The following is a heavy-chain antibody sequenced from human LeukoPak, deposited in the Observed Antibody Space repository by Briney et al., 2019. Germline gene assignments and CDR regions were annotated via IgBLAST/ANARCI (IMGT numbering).Heavy chain of an antibody. CDR1: GGTFSSYA. CDR3: ARVDTAMAAAGN. J-gene: IGHJ4*02. D-gene: IGHD5-18*01. CDR2: IIPILGIA. Sequence: ASVKVSFKASGGTFSSYAISWVRQAPGQGLEWMGRIIPILGIANYAQKFQGRVTITADKSTSTAYMELSSLRSEDTAVHYCARVDTAMAAAGNWGQGTLVTVSS. V-gene: IGHV1-69*04.